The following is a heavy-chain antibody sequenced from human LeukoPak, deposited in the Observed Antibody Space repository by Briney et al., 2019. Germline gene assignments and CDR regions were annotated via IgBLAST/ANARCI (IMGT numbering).Heavy chain of an antibody. CDR1: GFTFSSYG. V-gene: IGHV3-30*18. Sequence: PGGSLRLSCAASGFTFSSYGMHWVRQAPGEGLEWVAVISYDGSNKYYADSVKGRFTISRDNSKNTLYLQMNSLRAEDTAVYYCAKDSDRVLTGYWDYWGQGTLVTVSS. CDR2: ISYDGSNK. J-gene: IGHJ4*02. CDR3: AKDSDRVLTGYWDY. D-gene: IGHD3-9*01.